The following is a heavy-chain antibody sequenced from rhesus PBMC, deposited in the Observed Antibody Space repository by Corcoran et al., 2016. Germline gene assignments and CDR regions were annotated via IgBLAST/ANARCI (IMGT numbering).Heavy chain of an antibody. CDR1: GGSISGGYG. CDR2: ITYSGST. CDR3: ARVLIAAAGRTIFDY. J-gene: IGHJ4*01. D-gene: IGHD6S26*01. V-gene: IGHV4-122*02. Sequence: QVQLQESGPGLLKPSQTLSLTCAVSGGSISGGYGWGWIRQPPGKGLEWIGYITYSGSTSYNPSLKSRVTISRDTSKNQFALKLSAVTAADTAVYYCARVLIAAAGRTIFDYWGQGVLVTVSS.